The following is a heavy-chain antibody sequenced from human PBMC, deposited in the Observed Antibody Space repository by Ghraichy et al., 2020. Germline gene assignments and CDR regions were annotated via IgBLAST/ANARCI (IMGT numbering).Heavy chain of an antibody. CDR1: GGSISSSSYY. CDR3: ARHSGYDYVYYYYYMDV. CDR2: IYYSGST. Sequence: SQTLSLTCTVSGGSISSSSYYWGWIRQPPGKGLEWIGSIYYSGSTYYNPSLKSRVTISVATSKNQFSLKLSSVTAADTAVYYCARHSGYDYVYYYYYMDVWGKGTTVTVSS. J-gene: IGHJ6*03. V-gene: IGHV4-39*01. D-gene: IGHD5-12*01.